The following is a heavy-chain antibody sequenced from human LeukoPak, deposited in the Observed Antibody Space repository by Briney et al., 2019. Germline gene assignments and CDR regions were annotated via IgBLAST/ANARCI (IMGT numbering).Heavy chain of an antibody. CDR2: ISPSNGDT. V-gene: IGHV1-18*04. D-gene: IGHD1-26*01. CDR3: ARDSGWELRHFFLDE. J-gene: IGHJ4*02. CDR1: GYTFTSYS. Sequence: ASVKVSCKASGYTFTSYSINWVRRAPGQGLEWMGWISPSNGDTSYAQKVQDRVTMTTDTSTTTDYMELRSLGSDDTAIYYCARDSGWELRHFFLDECGQRTQVTVSS.